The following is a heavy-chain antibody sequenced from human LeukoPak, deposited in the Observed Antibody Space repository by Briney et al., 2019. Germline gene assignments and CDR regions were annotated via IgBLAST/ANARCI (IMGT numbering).Heavy chain of an antibody. CDR3: ARGSDRSGYRIDY. Sequence: GRSLRLSCAASGFTFSSYAMTWVRQAPGKGLEWVAAILDAGSNKYYADSVQGRFTISRDNSKNTLYLQMNSLRAEDTAVYYCARGSDRSGYRIDYCGRG. D-gene: IGHD3-22*01. J-gene: IGHJ4*02. CDR2: ILDAGSNK. V-gene: IGHV3-30*01. CDR1: GFTFSSYA.